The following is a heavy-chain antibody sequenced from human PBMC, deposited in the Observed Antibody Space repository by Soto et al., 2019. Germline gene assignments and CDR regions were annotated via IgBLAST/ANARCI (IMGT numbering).Heavy chain of an antibody. D-gene: IGHD1-26*01. Sequence: ASVKVSCKASGYSFISSAMHWVRQAPGQRLEWVGWINAANSDTKYSQKFQGRVTITKDTSATTAYMELSSLTSEDTALYYCARDSWSQAPDYWGQGTLVTVSS. CDR3: ARDSWSQAPDY. CDR1: GYSFISSA. CDR2: INAANSDT. V-gene: IGHV1-3*01. J-gene: IGHJ4*02.